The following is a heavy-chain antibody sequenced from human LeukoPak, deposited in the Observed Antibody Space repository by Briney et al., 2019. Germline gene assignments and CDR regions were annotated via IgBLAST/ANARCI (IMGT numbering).Heavy chain of an antibody. D-gene: IGHD6-19*01. CDR1: GFTVSSNY. V-gene: IGHV3-66*01. Sequence: GGSLRLSCAASGFTVSSNYMSWARPPPGKGLEWVSVIYSGGSTYYADSVKGRFTISRDNSKNTLYLQKNSLRDEDTAVYYCAARIAVAVYDAFDIWGQGTMVTVSS. CDR2: IYSGGST. J-gene: IGHJ3*02. CDR3: AARIAVAVYDAFDI.